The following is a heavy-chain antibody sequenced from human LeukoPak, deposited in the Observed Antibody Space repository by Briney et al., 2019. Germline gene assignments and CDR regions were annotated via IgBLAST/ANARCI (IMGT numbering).Heavy chain of an antibody. V-gene: IGHV3-21*01. J-gene: IGHJ6*03. D-gene: IGHD1-26*01. CDR1: GFSFSSYN. Sequence: GGSLRLSCAASGFSFSSYNMNWVRRTPGRGVEGVSWITSSSTYTFYAYSVKRRFTISRDNARNSLYLQMNSLRAEDTAVYYCARDPYSGTYGDTYYYYMDVWGKGTTVTISS. CDR3: ARDPYSGTYGDTYYYYMDV. CDR2: ITSSSTYT.